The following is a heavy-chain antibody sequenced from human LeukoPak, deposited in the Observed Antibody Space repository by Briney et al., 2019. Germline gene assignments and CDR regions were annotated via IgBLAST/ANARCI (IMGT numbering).Heavy chain of an antibody. CDR1: GGSFSGYY. J-gene: IGHJ3*02. CDR2: INHSGST. V-gene: IGHV4-34*01. Sequence: SSETLSLTCAVYGGSFSGYYWSWIRQPPGKGLEWIGEINHSGSTNYNPSLKSRVTISVDTSKNQFSLKLSSVTAADTAVYYCAKSNGYGLVDIWGQGTMVTVSS. CDR3: AKSNGYGLVDI. D-gene: IGHD3-10*01.